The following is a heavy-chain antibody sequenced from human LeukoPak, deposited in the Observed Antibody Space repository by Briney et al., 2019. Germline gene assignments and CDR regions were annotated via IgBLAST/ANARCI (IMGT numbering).Heavy chain of an antibody. CDR2: IWYDGSNT. D-gene: IGHD2-15*01. CDR1: GFGFRSYG. Sequence: GGSLRLSCAASGFGFRSYGMHWVRQAPGKGLEWVAVIWYDGSNTYYADSVKGRFTISRDNAKNSLYLQMNSLRAEDTAVYHCARDRYCSGGSCYGWFDPWGQGTLVTVSS. J-gene: IGHJ5*02. V-gene: IGHV3-33*01. CDR3: ARDRYCSGGSCYGWFDP.